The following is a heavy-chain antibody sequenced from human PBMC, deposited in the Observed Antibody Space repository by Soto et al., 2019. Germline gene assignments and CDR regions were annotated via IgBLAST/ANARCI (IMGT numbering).Heavy chain of an antibody. D-gene: IGHD6-19*01. Sequence: EVQLLESGGGLVQPGGSLRLSCAVSGFTFSSHAMSWVRQAPGKGLECVSSITGSGDSTYYADSVKGRFTISRDKSKSTLYLQMNSPRAEDTAVHYCAKDLQFSGWLSAQTFDYWGQGTQVTVSS. V-gene: IGHV3-23*01. J-gene: IGHJ4*02. CDR1: GFTFSSHA. CDR3: AKDLQFSGWLSAQTFDY. CDR2: ITGSGDST.